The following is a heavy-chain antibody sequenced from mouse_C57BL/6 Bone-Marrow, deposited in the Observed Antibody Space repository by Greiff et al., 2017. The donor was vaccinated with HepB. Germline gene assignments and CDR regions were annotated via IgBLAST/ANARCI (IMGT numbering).Heavy chain of an antibody. J-gene: IGHJ4*01. Sequence: QVQLQQSGAELARPGASVKLSCKASGYTFTSYGISWVKQRTGQGLEWIGEIYPRSGNTYYNEKFKGKATLTADKSSSTAYMELRSLTSEDSAVYFCASQGAYYMTYYAMDYWGQGTSVTVSS. CDR3: ASQGAYYMTYYAMDY. CDR1: GYTFTSYG. V-gene: IGHV1-81*01. D-gene: IGHD2-12*01. CDR2: IYPRSGNT.